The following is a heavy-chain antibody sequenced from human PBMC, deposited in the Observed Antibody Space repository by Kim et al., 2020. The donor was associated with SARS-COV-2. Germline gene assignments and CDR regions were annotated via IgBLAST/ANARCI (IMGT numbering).Heavy chain of an antibody. V-gene: IGHV5-51*01. Sequence: GESLKISCRASGYHFTNYWIGWVRQVPGKGLEWMGIINPSDSDTTYNPSFQGQVIISADRSISTAYLQWSSLRASDTAIYYCAMDYDVLTGHISFDFWGQVTMVTVSS. J-gene: IGHJ3*01. CDR1: GYHFTNYW. CDR3: AMDYDVLTGHISFDF. CDR2: INPSDSDT. D-gene: IGHD3-9*01.